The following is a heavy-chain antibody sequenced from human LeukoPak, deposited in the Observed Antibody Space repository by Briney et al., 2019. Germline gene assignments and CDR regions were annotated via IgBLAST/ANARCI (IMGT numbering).Heavy chain of an antibody. V-gene: IGHV3-21*01. D-gene: IGHD5-18*01. CDR2: ISRSSSYI. Sequence: PGGSLRLSCAASGFTFSSYSMNWVRQAPGKGLEWVSSISRSSSYIYYADSVKGRFTISRDNAKNSLYLQMNSLRAEDTAVHYCARDVVDTAMVPDAFDTWGQGTMVTVSS. J-gene: IGHJ3*02. CDR1: GFTFSSYS. CDR3: ARDVVDTAMVPDAFDT.